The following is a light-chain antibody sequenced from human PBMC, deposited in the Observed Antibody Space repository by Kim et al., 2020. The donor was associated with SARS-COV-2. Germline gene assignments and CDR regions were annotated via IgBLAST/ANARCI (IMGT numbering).Light chain of an antibody. V-gene: IGKV1-NL1*01. CDR2: AAS. J-gene: IGKJ2*01. Sequence: SASVGDRVTITCRASQAISYALAWYQQKPGTAPKVLVYAASKLQTGVPSGFSGSGSGTDYTLTISSLQPEDFATYYCQQYYNAPYSFGQGTKLEI. CDR3: QQYYNAPYS. CDR1: QAISYA.